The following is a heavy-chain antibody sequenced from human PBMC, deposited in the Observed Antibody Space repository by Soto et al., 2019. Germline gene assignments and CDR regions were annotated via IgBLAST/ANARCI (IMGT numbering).Heavy chain of an antibody. CDR2: ISGSGGRT. CDR1: PFTPSSYA. Sequence: WLSLRLSCVAAPFTPSSYAMSCVRHAPGKGLGWVSAISGSGGRTYYADSGRGRFTISRDTSKNTMYLEMNSPRAEDTAVYYWAKGWRSGQSHGADYWGQGTLVTVSS. D-gene: IGHD2-15*01. V-gene: IGHV3-23*01. CDR3: AKGWRSGQSHGADY. J-gene: IGHJ4*02.